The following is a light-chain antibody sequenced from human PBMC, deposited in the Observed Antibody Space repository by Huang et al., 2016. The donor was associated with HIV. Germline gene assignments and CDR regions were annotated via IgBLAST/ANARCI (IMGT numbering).Light chain of an antibody. CDR2: DAS. V-gene: IGKV3-11*01. CDR1: QRVSSY. Sequence: EIVLTQSPATLSLSPGERATLSCRASQRVSSYLAWYQPQPGQAPRLLIYDASNRATGIPARFSGSGSGTDFTLTISSLEPEDFAFYYCQQRTNSITFGQGTRLEMK. J-gene: IGKJ5*01. CDR3: QQRTNSIT.